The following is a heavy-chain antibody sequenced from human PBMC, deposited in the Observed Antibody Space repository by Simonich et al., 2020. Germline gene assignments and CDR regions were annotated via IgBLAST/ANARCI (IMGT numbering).Heavy chain of an antibody. J-gene: IGHJ6*03. CDR3: ARDGLGTAYYYYMDV. D-gene: IGHD7-27*01. CDR2: IKQDGSEK. CDR1: GFTFSSYW. V-gene: IGHV3-7*01. Sequence: EVQLVESGGGLVQPGGSLRLSCAASGFTFSSYWMSWVRQAPGKGREGVANIKQDGSEKYYVDSVKGRFTISRDNAMNSLYLQMNSLRAEDTAVYYCARDGLGTAYYYYMDVWGKGTTVTVSS.